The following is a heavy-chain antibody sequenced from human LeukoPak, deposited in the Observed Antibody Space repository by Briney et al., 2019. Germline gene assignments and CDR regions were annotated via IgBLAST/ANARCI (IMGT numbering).Heavy chain of an antibody. CDR1: GFTFSSDA. Sequence: GESLRLSCAAYGFTFSSDAVSWVRQAPGKGLEWVSGISGGGDNTYYADAVKGRFTVSRDNSRNTLYLQMNSLRGEDTAVYFCAKGPTSLKSLYYYYGMDVWGQGTTVTVSS. V-gene: IGHV3-23*01. D-gene: IGHD3-16*02. CDR3: AKGPTSLKSLYYYYGMDV. CDR2: ISGGGDNT. J-gene: IGHJ6*02.